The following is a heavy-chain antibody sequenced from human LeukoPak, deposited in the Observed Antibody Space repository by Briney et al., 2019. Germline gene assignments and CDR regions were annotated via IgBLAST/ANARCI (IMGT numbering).Heavy chain of an antibody. CDR1: GGSISSSNW. Sequence: SETLSLTCAVSGGSISSSNWWTWVRQAPGEGLEWIGEIYHSGSTNYNPSLKSRITISLDKSENQFSLKMSSVTAADTAVYYCARSTFSSNWNLWGQGTLVTVSS. CDR3: ARSTFSSNWNL. V-gene: IGHV4-4*02. J-gene: IGHJ4*02. CDR2: IYHSGST. D-gene: IGHD6-13*01.